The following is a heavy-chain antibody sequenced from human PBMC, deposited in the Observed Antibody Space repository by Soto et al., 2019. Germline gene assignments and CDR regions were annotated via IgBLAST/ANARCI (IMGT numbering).Heavy chain of an antibody. J-gene: IGHJ6*02. CDR3: ARGVNALLYYYGMDV. CDR2: INHSGST. CDR1: GGSFSGYY. V-gene: IGHV4-34*01. Sequence: PSETLSLTCAVYGGSFSGYYWSWIRQPPGKGLEWIGEINHSGSTNYNPSLKSRVTISVDTSKNQFSLKLSSVTAADTAVYYCARGVNALLYYYGMDVWGQGTTVTVSS.